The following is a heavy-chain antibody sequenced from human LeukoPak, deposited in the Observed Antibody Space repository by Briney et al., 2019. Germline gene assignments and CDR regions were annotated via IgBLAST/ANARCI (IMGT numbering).Heavy chain of an antibody. CDR1: GFTFSSYG. J-gene: IGHJ4*02. D-gene: IGHD3-22*01. Sequence: GGSLRLSCAASGFTFSSYGMHWVRQAPGKGLEWVAFIRYDGSNKYYGDSVKGRFTISRDNSKNTLYLQMNSLRAEDTAVYYCAKGGYYDSGGYSANVPFDYWGQGTLVTVSS. V-gene: IGHV3-30*02. CDR2: IRYDGSNK. CDR3: AKGGYYDSGGYSANVPFDY.